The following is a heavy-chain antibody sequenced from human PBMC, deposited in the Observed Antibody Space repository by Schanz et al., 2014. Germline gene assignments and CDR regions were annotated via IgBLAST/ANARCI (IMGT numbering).Heavy chain of an antibody. CDR1: GRTFIVYH. V-gene: IGHV1-2*06. CDR2: ISPNSGDT. Sequence: QVQLVQSGAEVKKPGASMKVSCKASGRTFIVYHVLHWVRQAPGQGLEWMGRISPNSGDTHSAQKFQGRVTMTWDTSISTVYMELTRLTFDDTAIYYCARDSDVSKYNLFDSWGQGTLVTVSS. CDR3: ARDSDVSKYNLFDS. J-gene: IGHJ5*01.